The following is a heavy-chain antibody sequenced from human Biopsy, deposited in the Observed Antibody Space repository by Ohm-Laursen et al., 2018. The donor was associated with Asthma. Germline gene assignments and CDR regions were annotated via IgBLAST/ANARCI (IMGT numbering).Heavy chain of an antibody. D-gene: IGHD3-9*01. Sequence: ASVKASCQAYGYNFIRFAIHLVLQAPGQRLEWMGWVNTGNGDTKYSQKFQGRVTITRDTSASTAYMELRSLRSEDTATYYCARTYYDFLTGQVKDVFGVWGQGTMVTVSS. CDR1: GYNFIRFA. CDR2: VNTGNGDT. J-gene: IGHJ3*01. V-gene: IGHV1-3*04. CDR3: ARTYYDFLTGQVKDVFGV.